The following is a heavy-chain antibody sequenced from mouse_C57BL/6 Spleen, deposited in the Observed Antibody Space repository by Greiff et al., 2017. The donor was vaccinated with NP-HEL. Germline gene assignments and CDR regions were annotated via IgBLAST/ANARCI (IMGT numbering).Heavy chain of an antibody. CDR3: ARSIYYAHEGFAY. Sequence: SGAELARPGASVKLSCKASGYTFTSYGISWVKQRTGQGLEWIGEIYPRSGNTYYNEKFKGKATLTADKSSSTAYMELRSLTSEDSAVYFCARSIYYAHEGFAYWGQGTLVTVSA. CDR2: IYPRSGNT. D-gene: IGHD2-1*01. V-gene: IGHV1-81*01. J-gene: IGHJ3*01. CDR1: GYTFTSYG.